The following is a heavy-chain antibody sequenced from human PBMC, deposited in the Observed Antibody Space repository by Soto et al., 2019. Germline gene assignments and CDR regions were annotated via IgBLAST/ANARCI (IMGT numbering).Heavy chain of an antibody. CDR3: AKATTNGGWFNPFDS. CDR2: LSGSGTST. V-gene: IGHV3-23*01. D-gene: IGHD6-19*01. J-gene: IGHJ4*02. Sequence: GGSLRLSCAASGFSFVDYAMNWVRQAPGKGLEWVSGLSGSGTSTYYADSVKGRFTISRDNSRDTLFLQMNSLTADDTAVYYCAKATTNGGWFNPFDSWGRGALVTVSS. CDR1: GFSFVDYA.